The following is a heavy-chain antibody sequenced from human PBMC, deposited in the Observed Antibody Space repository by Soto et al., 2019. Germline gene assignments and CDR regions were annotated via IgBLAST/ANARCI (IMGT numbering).Heavy chain of an antibody. CDR1: GYSFTSYW. CDR2: IYPGDSDT. Sequence: GESLKISCKGSGYSFTSYWIGWVLQIPGKGLEWMGIIYPGDSDTRYSPSFQGQVTISADKSISTAYLQWSSLRASDTAMSYCARLFAVDGNWYLQQWGQGTLLSVSS. CDR3: ARLFAVDGNWYLQQ. J-gene: IGHJ1*01. D-gene: IGHD6-19*01. V-gene: IGHV5-51*01.